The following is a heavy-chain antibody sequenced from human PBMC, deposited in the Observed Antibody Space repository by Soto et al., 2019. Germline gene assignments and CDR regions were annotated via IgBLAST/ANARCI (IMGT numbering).Heavy chain of an antibody. J-gene: IGHJ4*02. CDR1: GGSISSYY. V-gene: IGHV4-59*01. CDR2: IYYSGST. Sequence: SDTLSLTCTVSGGSISSYYWSWIRQPPGKGLEWIGYIYYSGSTNYNPSLKSRVTISVDTSKNQFSLKLSSVTAADTAVYYCAGRIVVATRTAPWPLVDYWGQGTLVTGSS. CDR3: AGRIVVATRTAPWPLVDY. D-gene: IGHD1-26*01.